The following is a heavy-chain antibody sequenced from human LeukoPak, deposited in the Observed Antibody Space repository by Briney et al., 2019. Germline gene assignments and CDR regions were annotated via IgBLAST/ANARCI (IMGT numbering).Heavy chain of an antibody. D-gene: IGHD3-9*01. V-gene: IGHV3-30*03. J-gene: IGHJ4*02. CDR1: GFTFSSYS. Sequence: GGSLRLSCAASGFTFSSYSMNWVRQAPGKGLDWVAVISDDGYNPYYSDSVKGRFTISRDNSKNTVYLQMNSLRAEDTAVYYCASIFSPGYSYFDYWGQGTLVTVSS. CDR2: ISDDGYNP. CDR3: ASIFSPGYSYFDY.